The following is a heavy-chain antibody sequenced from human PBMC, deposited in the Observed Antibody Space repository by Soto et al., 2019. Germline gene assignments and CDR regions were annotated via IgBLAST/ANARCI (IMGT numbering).Heavy chain of an antibody. J-gene: IGHJ6*02. Sequence: SETLSLTCTVSGGSISSGGYYWSWIRQHPGKGLEWIGYIYYSRSTYYNPSLKGRVTISVHTSKNQFSLKLSSVTAADTAVYYCARDRWDYYDTSGYSQRYCYYYSGMDVWGQGTTVTVSS. V-gene: IGHV4-31*03. CDR1: GGSISSGGYY. CDR2: IYYSRST. D-gene: IGHD3-22*01. CDR3: ARDRWDYYDTSGYSQRYCYYYSGMDV.